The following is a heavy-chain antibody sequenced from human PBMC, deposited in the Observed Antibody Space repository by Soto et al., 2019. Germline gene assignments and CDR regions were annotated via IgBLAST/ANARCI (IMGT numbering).Heavy chain of an antibody. CDR1: GYSFHTYA. D-gene: IGHD1-7*01. CDR2: ISGYNGNT. J-gene: IGHJ6*04. CDR3: ARNKGMNS. Sequence: GASVKVCCKSSGYSFHTYAISWVRQAPGQGLEWMGWISGYNGNTNYAQKFQGRVTLTRDTSTKTAFMELRSLTGDDTAVYSCARNKGMNSWGKGPRSPSPQ. V-gene: IGHV1-18*01.